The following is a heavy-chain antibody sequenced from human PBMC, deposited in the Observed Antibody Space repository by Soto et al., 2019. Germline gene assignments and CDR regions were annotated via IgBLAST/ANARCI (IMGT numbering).Heavy chain of an antibody. CDR1: GFTFSSYG. J-gene: IGHJ4*02. CDR2: IWYDGSNK. V-gene: IGHV3-33*01. CDR3: ARGSSGWYKDYFDY. Sequence: QVQLVESGGGVVQPGRSLRPSCAASGFTFSSYGMHWVRQAPGKGLEWVAVIWYDGSNKYYADSVKGRFTISRDNSKNTLYLQMNSLRAEDTAVYYCARGSSGWYKDYFDYWGQGTLVTVSS. D-gene: IGHD6-19*01.